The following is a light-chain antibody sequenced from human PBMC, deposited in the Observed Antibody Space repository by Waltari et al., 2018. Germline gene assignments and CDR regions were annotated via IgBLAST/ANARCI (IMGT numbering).Light chain of an antibody. CDR3: ASWDDNLSGAV. V-gene: IGLV1-47*01. CDR2: RKD. Sequence: QSVLTQPPSTSGTPGPRVTIYCSGISSNSGSNYVNRYQQFPGPAPKLLIYRKDQRPSGVPDRFSGSKFGTSTSLAISGLRSDDEADYFCASWDDNLSGAVFGGGTRLTVL. CDR1: SSNSGSNY. J-gene: IGLJ2*01.